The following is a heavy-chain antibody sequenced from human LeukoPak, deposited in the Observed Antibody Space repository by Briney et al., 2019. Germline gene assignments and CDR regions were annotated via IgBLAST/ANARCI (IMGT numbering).Heavy chain of an antibody. CDR1: GYTFTSYG. Sequence: ASVKVSCKASGYTFTSYGISWVRQAPGQGLEWMGWICAYNGNTNYAQKLQGRVTMTTDTSTSTAYMELRSLRSDDTAVYYCATVMVDGATISGVLNWFDPWGQGTLVTVSS. J-gene: IGHJ5*02. CDR3: ATVMVDGATISGVLNWFDP. D-gene: IGHD3-3*01. CDR2: ICAYNGNT. V-gene: IGHV1-18*01.